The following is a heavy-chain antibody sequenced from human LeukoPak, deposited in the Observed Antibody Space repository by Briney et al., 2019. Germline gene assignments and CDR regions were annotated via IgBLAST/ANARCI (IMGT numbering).Heavy chain of an antibody. CDR2: IIPILGIA. J-gene: IGHJ4*02. V-gene: IGHV1-69*04. CDR3: ATDPGIVGATSTFDY. CDR1: GGTFSSYA. Sequence: ASVKVSCKASGGTFSSYAISWVRQAPGQGLEWMGRIIPILGIANYAQKFQGRVTITADKSTSTAYMELSSLRSEDTAVYYCATDPGIVGATSTFDYWGQGTLVTVSS. D-gene: IGHD1-26*01.